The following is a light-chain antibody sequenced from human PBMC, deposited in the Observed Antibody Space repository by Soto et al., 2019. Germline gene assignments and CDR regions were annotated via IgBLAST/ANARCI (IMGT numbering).Light chain of an antibody. CDR1: NSDIGTYNY. J-gene: IGLJ1*01. V-gene: IGLV2-14*01. Sequence: QSVLTQPASVSGSPGQSITISCTGPNSDIGTYNYVSWYQQLPGKAPKLVISEVSNRPSGISGRFSGSKSGNAASLTISGLQAEDEATYYCSSYTSTSTLYVFGPGTKVTVL. CDR3: SSYTSTSTLYV. CDR2: EVS.